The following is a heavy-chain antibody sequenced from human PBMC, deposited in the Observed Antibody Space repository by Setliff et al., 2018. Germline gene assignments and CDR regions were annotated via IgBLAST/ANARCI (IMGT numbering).Heavy chain of an antibody. CDR1: GGSFTDHF. J-gene: IGHJ2*01. Sequence: SETLSLTCAVYGGSFTDHFWSWIRQPPGKGLEWIGEINHSGSTNYNPSLKSRVTISIDTSKNQFSLKLSSVTAADTAVYYCASLGMTTMMDWYFDLWGRGTLVTVS. CDR2: INHSGST. D-gene: IGHD4-4*01. CDR3: ASLGMTTMMDWYFDL. V-gene: IGHV4-34*01.